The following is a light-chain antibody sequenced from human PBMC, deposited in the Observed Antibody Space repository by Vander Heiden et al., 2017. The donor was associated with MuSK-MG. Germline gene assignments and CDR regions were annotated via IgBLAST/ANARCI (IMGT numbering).Light chain of an antibody. V-gene: IGLV3-19*01. Sequence: SSELTQDPAVSVALGQTVRITCQGDSLRSYYASWYQQKPGQAPVRVIYGKNNRPSGIPDRFSGSSSGNTASLTITGAQAEDEADEYCNSRDSSGNGVFGGGTKLTVL. J-gene: IGLJ2*01. CDR2: GKN. CDR1: SLRSYY. CDR3: NSRDSSGNGV.